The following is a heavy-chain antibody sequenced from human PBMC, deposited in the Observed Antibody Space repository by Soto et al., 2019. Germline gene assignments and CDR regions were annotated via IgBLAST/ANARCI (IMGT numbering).Heavy chain of an antibody. D-gene: IGHD3-16*01. CDR3: AKGGIEDHIWGSYFFNY. V-gene: IGHV3-30*18. CDR1: GFTFSSYG. J-gene: IGHJ4*02. CDR2: ISYDGSNK. Sequence: GGSLRLSCAASGFTFSSYGMHWFRQAPGKGLEWVAVISYDGSNKYYADSVKGRFTISRDNSKNTLDLQMDSLRAEDTAVYYCAKGGIEDHIWGSYFFNYWGQGTLVTVSS.